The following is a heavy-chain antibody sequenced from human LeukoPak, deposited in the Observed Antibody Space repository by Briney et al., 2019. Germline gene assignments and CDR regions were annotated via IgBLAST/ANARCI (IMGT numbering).Heavy chain of an antibody. CDR2: IYCSGST. J-gene: IGHJ4*02. D-gene: IGHD2-21*02. V-gene: IGHV4-31*03. Sequence: PSETLSLTCTVSGGSISSGGYYWSWIRQHPGKGLEWIGYIYCSGSTYYNPSLKSRVTISVDTSKNQFSLKLSPVTAADTAVYYCARARAVVTAIYDYWGQGTLVTVSS. CDR1: GGSISSGGYY. CDR3: ARARAVVTAIYDY.